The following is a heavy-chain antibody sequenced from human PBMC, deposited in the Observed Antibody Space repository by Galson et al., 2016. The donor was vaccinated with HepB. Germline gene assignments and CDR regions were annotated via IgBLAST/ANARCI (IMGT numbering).Heavy chain of an antibody. CDR1: GFTFSDSFNDAY. D-gene: IGHD3-9*01. Sequence: SLRLSCAASGFTFSDSFNDAYMSWIRQAPGKGLEWVGRIKSKTDSGTIEYAAPVRGRFTISRDDSKNTLYLHMNSLKTADTAVYYCTTLYFDWFDWLDYDGVDVWGQGTTVTVSS. J-gene: IGHJ6*02. CDR3: TTLYFDWFDWLDYDGVDV. CDR2: IKSKTDSGTI. V-gene: IGHV3-15*01.